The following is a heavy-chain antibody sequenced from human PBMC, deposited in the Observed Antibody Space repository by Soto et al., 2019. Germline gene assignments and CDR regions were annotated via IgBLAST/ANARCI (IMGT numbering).Heavy chain of an antibody. CDR3: ARTWGDLDY. J-gene: IGHJ4*02. V-gene: IGHV1-8*01. CDR2: MNPKGGNT. Sequence: QVQLVQSGAEVKKPGASVKVSCKASGYTFINYDINWVRQATGQGLEWMGWMNPKGGNTDSEQKFQSRVTMTRDTSISTAYMELNSLKPDDTAVYYCARTWGDLDYWGQGTLVTVSS. CDR1: GYTFINYD. D-gene: IGHD3-16*01.